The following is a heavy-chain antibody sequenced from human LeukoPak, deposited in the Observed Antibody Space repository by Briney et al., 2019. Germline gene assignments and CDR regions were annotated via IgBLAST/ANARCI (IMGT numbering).Heavy chain of an antibody. CDR3: ARVPKSSSWYFDY. Sequence: KAGGSLRLSCAASGFTFGTYTMNWVRQAPGKGLQWVSSISTRSSYLYYADSVKGRFTISRDDAKNSLYLQMNSLRAEDTAVYYCARVPKSSSWYFDYWGQGTLVTVSS. D-gene: IGHD6-13*01. V-gene: IGHV3-21*01. J-gene: IGHJ4*02. CDR1: GFTFGTYT. CDR2: ISTRSSYL.